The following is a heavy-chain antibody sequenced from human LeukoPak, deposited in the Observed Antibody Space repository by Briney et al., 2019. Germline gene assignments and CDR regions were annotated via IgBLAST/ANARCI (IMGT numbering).Heavy chain of an antibody. J-gene: IGHJ3*02. CDR3: ATDGSGSYYPPFFAFDI. V-gene: IGHV3-74*01. D-gene: IGHD3-10*01. CDR2: INSDGSST. CDR1: RFTFSTYW. Sequence: GGSLRLSCAASRFTFSTYWMHWVRQAPGKGLVWVSRINSDGSSTGYADSVKGRFTISRDNAKNTLYLQMNSLRAEDTAVYYCATDGSGSYYPPFFAFDIWGQGTMVTVSS.